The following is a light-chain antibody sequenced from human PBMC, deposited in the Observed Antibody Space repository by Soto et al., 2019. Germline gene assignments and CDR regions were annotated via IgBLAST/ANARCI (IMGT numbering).Light chain of an antibody. V-gene: IGKV3-15*01. CDR1: QSVSSN. J-gene: IGKJ1*01. CDR3: QQYNNWPRT. Sequence: EIVMTQSPATLSVSPGERATLSCRASQSVSSNLAWYQQKPGQAPGLLIYGASTRATGIPASFSGSGSGTEFTLTISSLRSEDFAVYYCQQYNNWPRTFGQGTKVEI. CDR2: GAS.